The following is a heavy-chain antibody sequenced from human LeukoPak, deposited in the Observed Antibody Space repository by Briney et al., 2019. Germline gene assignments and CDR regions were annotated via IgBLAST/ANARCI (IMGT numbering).Heavy chain of an antibody. D-gene: IGHD4-23*01. CDR1: GFTFSSYA. V-gene: IGHV3-23*01. J-gene: IGHJ4*02. Sequence: PGGSLRLSCAASGFTFSSYAMSWVRQAPGKGLEWVSAITDSGIGTHYADSVMGRFTISRDNSKNTPYLQMNSLRAEDTAVYYCAKDYGGYLFDYWGQGTLVTVSS. CDR3: AKDYGGYLFDY. CDR2: ITDSGIGT.